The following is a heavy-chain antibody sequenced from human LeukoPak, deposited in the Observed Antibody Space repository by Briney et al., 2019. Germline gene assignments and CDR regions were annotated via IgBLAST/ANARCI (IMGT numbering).Heavy chain of an antibody. CDR2: ITGSGGTT. Sequence: GGSLRLSCAASGFTFSSYAMSWVRQAPGKGLEWVSAITGSGGTTYYADSVNGRFTISRDNYKNTLYLQINSLRAEDTAVYYCARTVVVVAATNGLGDYWGQGTLVTVSS. J-gene: IGHJ4*02. D-gene: IGHD2-15*01. V-gene: IGHV3-23*01. CDR3: ARTVVVVAATNGLGDY. CDR1: GFTFSSYA.